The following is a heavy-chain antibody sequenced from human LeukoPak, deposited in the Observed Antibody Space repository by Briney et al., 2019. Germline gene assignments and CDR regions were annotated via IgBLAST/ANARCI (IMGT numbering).Heavy chain of an antibody. CDR3: AKDLQKRGYSYGLGSGNDY. V-gene: IGHV3-23*01. CDR2: ISGSGGST. J-gene: IGHJ4*02. Sequence: GGSLRLSCAASGFTFSSYAMSWVRQAPGKGLEWGSAISGSGGSTYYADSVKGRFTISRDNSKNTLYLQMNSLRAEDTAVYYCAKDLQKRGYSYGLGSGNDYWGQGTLVTVSS. CDR1: GFTFSSYA. D-gene: IGHD5-18*01.